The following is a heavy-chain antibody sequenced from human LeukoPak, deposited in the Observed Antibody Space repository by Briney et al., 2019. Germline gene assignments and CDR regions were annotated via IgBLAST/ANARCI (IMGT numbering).Heavy chain of an antibody. CDR1: GFTFSSYA. J-gene: IGHJ4*02. Sequence: PGRSLRLSCAASGFTFSSYAMYWVRQAPGKGLEWVAVISYDGSDKFYADSVKGRFTISRDSSKNTLYLQMNSLRPEDTAVYYCARVEDGDYTFDYWGQGTLVTVSS. CDR3: ARVEDGDYTFDY. V-gene: IGHV3-30*04. D-gene: IGHD4-17*01. CDR2: ISYDGSDK.